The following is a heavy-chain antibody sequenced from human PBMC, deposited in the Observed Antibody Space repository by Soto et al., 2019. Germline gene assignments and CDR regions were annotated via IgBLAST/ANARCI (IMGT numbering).Heavy chain of an antibody. V-gene: IGHV3-21*01. CDR3: ARDRDRYHSNRFDP. D-gene: IGHD5-12*01. CDR1: RFTFSTYS. Sequence: LILSCAASRFTFSTYSMNWVRQAPGKGLEWVSSISTGSSYAYYADSVTVRFTISRDNAKNSLYLQMDDLRVEDTAVYFCARDRDRYHSNRFDPWGEVTQVT. CDR2: ISTGSSYA. J-gene: IGHJ5*02.